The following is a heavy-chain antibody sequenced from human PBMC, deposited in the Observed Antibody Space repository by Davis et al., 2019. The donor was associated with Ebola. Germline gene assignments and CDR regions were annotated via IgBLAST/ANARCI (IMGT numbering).Heavy chain of an antibody. J-gene: IGHJ6*02. D-gene: IGHD6-19*01. CDR3: ASYSSDWYGMDV. V-gene: IGHV4-59*11. Sequence: PSETLSLTCTVSGIPMRSHCWSWIRQPPGKGLEWIASMYGGGSANYHSSLKGRVTMSVDTSKNQFSLKLNSMTAADTAVYYCASYSSDWYGMDVWGQGTTVIVSS. CDR2: MYGGGSA. CDR1: GIPMRSHC.